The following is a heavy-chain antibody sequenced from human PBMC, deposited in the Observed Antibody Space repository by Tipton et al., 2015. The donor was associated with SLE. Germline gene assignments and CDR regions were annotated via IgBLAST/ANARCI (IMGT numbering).Heavy chain of an antibody. V-gene: IGHV4-34*12. Sequence: TLSLTCAVYGGSFSGYYWGWIRQPPGKGLEWIGSIFYSGSTYYNPSLKSRVTISVDTSKNQFSLKLRSVTAADTAVYYCATMVNYYDSRPDNWFDPWGQGTLVTVSS. D-gene: IGHD3-22*01. CDR2: IFYSGST. CDR1: GGSFSGYY. J-gene: IGHJ5*02. CDR3: ATMVNYYDSRPDNWFDP.